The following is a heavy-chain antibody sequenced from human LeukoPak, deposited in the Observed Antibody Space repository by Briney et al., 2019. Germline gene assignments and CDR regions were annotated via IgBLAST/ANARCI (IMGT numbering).Heavy chain of an antibody. CDR2: IYYSGST. CDR3: ARQRYSGSYYDY. Sequence: PSETLSLTCTVSGGSISSSSYYWGWIRQPPGKGLEWIGSIYYSGSTYYNPSLKSRVTISVDTSKNQFSLKPSSVTAADTAVYYCARQRYSGSYYDYWGQGTLVTVSS. CDR1: GGSISSSSYY. J-gene: IGHJ4*02. D-gene: IGHD1-26*01. V-gene: IGHV4-39*01.